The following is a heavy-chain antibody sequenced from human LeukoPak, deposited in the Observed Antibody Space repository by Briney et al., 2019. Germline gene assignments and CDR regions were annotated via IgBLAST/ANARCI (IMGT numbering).Heavy chain of an antibody. Sequence: GASVKVSCKASGYTFTSYGISWVRQTPGQGREWMGWISAYNGNTNYAQKLQGTVTMTTDTSTRTVYMEMRSLRSEDTAVYYCARGRPNSIDYWGQGTLVTASS. CDR1: GYTFTSYG. J-gene: IGHJ4*02. CDR3: ARGRPNSIDY. D-gene: IGHD4-11*01. V-gene: IGHV1-18*01. CDR2: ISAYNGNT.